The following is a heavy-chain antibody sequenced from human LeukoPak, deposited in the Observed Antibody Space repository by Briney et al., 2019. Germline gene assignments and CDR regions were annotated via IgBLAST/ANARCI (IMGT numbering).Heavy chain of an antibody. V-gene: IGHV4-34*01. D-gene: IGHD2-2*01. J-gene: IGHJ6*03. CDR3: ARGRYCSSTSCWSFYYYYYMDV. CDR2: INHSGST. Sequence: SETLSLTCAVYGGSFSGYYWSWIRQPPGKGLEWIGEINHSGSTNYNPSLKSRVTISVDTSKNQFSLKLSSVTAADTAAYYCARGRYCSSTSCWSFYYYYYMDVWGKGTTVTVSS. CDR1: GGSFSGYY.